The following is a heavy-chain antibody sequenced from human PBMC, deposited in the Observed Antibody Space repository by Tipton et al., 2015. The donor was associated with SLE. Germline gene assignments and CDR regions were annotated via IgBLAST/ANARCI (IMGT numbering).Heavy chain of an antibody. D-gene: IGHD6-13*01. CDR2: INHTGST. V-gene: IGHV4-34*01. CDR1: GGSFSGYY. J-gene: IGHJ1*01. Sequence: LRLSCAVYGGSFSGYYWSWIRQPPGKGLEWVGEINHTGSTNSNPSLKSRVTISVDTSKNQFSLKLSSVTAVDTAVYYCARPLSAAVSAEYFLHWGQGTLVTVSS. CDR3: ARPLSAAVSAEYFLH.